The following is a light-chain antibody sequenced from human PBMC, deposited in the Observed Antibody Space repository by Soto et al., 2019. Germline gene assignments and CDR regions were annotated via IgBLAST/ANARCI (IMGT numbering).Light chain of an antibody. CDR3: QHYGTSAL. Sequence: EIVLTQSPGTLSLSPGERATLSCRASQSVSSSYLAWYQQKPGQAPRLLIYDTSDRATGIPDRFSASGSGKDFTLTISRLEPEDFAVYYCQHYGTSALFGPGTKVDIK. V-gene: IGKV3-20*01. CDR1: QSVSSSY. J-gene: IGKJ3*01. CDR2: DTS.